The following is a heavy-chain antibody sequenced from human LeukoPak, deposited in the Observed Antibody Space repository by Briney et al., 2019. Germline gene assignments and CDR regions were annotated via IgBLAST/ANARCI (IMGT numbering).Heavy chain of an antibody. CDR1: GFTFSSYS. Sequence: GGSLRLSCAASGFTFSSYSMLWVRQAPGKGLEWVSYISSSSSTTYYADSVKGRFTISRDNAKNSLYLQMSSLTPEDTAVYYCARNYDVLTGYPYYFDHWGQGILVTVSS. CDR3: ARNYDVLTGYPYYFDH. D-gene: IGHD3-9*01. J-gene: IGHJ4*02. CDR2: ISSSSSTT. V-gene: IGHV3-48*04.